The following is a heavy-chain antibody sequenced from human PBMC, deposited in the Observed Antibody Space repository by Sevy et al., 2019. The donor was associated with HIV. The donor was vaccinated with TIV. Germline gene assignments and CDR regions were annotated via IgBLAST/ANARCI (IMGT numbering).Heavy chain of an antibody. CDR1: GFTFASFA. D-gene: IGHD6-19*01. V-gene: IGHV3-23*01. Sequence: GGSLRLSCAASGFTFASFAMSWVRQVPGKGLEWVSGINGDGGSVYYADSVKGRFTISRDNSKNTLYLQMNTLRAEDTAVYYCASLHSSGWYGTGYYYGMDVWGQGTTVTVSS. CDR3: ASLHSSGWYGTGYYYGMDV. J-gene: IGHJ6*02. CDR2: INGDGGSV.